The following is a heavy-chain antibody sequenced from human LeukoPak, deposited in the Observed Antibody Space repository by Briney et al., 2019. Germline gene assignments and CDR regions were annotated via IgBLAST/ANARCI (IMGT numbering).Heavy chain of an antibody. D-gene: IGHD5-18*01. CDR2: ISYSSSYI. V-gene: IGHV3-21*01. CDR1: EFTFSSYS. Sequence: GGSLRLSCAASEFTFSSYSMNWVRQAPGKGLEWVSSISYSSSYIYYADSVKGRFTISRDNAKNSLYLQMNSLRAEDTAVYYCARGYSYGSPYLDYWGQGTLVTVSS. J-gene: IGHJ4*02. CDR3: ARGYSYGSPYLDY.